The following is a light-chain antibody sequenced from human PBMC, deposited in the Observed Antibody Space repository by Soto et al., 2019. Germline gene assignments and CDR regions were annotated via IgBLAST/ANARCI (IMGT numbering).Light chain of an antibody. Sequence: EIVLTQSPGTLSLSPGERATLSCRASQSVSSSYLAWYQQKPGQAPRLLIYGASSRATGIPDRFSGSGSGPDFTLTISRLEPGDFAVYYCQQYGSSPPITFGQGTRLEIK. V-gene: IGKV3-20*01. CDR1: QSVSSSY. J-gene: IGKJ5*01. CDR2: GAS. CDR3: QQYGSSPPIT.